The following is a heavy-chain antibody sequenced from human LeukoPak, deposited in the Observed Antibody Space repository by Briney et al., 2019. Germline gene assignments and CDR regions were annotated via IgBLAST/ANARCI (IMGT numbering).Heavy chain of an antibody. J-gene: IGHJ5*02. V-gene: IGHV4-59*11. CDR3: VKVGYGSGTWGWFDP. CDR2: IYSGTV. D-gene: IGHD3-10*01. CDR1: GASISGHF. Sequence: SETLSLTCNVSGASISGHFWSWIRQSPGKGLECIGYIYSGTVDYNPSLKSRATISGDTSKNQVSLNLKSVKTVDTAMYYCVKVGYGSGTWGWFDPWGQGILVTVST.